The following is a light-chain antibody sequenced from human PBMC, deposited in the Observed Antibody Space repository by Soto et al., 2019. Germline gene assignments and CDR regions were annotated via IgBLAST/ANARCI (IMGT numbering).Light chain of an antibody. Sequence: DIQLTQSPSFLSASVGDRVTITCRASQGISSLLTWYQQKPGKAPKLLIYAASTLQSGVPSRFSGGGSGTDFTLTISSLQPEDFAAYYCLHFNDFPLTFGGGTKLEVK. V-gene: IGKV1-9*01. CDR1: QGISSL. CDR2: AAS. J-gene: IGKJ4*01. CDR3: LHFNDFPLT.